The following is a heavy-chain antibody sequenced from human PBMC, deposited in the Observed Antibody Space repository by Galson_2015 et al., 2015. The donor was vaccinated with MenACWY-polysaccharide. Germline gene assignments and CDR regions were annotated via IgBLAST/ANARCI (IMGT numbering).Heavy chain of an antibody. V-gene: IGHV3-74*01. D-gene: IGHD3-22*01. CDR1: GFSFNTYW. J-gene: IGHJ3*02. CDR3: ARSKFSSGYFVRAFDI. CDR2: INADGSAT. Sequence: SLRLSCAASGFSFNTYWMHWVRHAPGKGLVWVSRINADGSATTHADSVKGRFTISRDNAKNTLFLQMNSLRAEDTAIYYCARSKFSSGYFVRAFDIWGQGTMVTVSS.